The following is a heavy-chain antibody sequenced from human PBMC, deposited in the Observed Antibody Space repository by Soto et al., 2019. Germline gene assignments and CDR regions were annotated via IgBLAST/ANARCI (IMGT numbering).Heavy chain of an antibody. D-gene: IGHD3-22*01. Sequence: SETLSLTCAVYGGSVNGYYWNWIRQPPGKGLEWIGEINYSGSTYYNPSLKSRVTISVDTSKNQFSLKLSSVTAADTAVYYCAGWDYYDSSGYYEGDAFDIWGQGTMVTVSS. J-gene: IGHJ3*02. CDR3: AGWDYYDSSGYYEGDAFDI. V-gene: IGHV4-34*01. CDR1: GGSVNGYY. CDR2: INYSGST.